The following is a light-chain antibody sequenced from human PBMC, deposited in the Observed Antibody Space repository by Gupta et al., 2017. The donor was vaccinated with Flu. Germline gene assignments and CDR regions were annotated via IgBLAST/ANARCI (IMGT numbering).Light chain of an antibody. J-gene: IGKJ4*01. V-gene: IGKV3-20*01. CDR2: GGS. CDR3: QQDGRSPG. Sequence: PGILPLSPGERATLSCRASQSVRNHYIESYQQSPVQAPRLLIYGGSNRATSITDRFSGRGYGTNLTLTSSRPEHEDFAVCYGQQDGRSPGFGGGTKVDFK. CDR1: QSVRNHY.